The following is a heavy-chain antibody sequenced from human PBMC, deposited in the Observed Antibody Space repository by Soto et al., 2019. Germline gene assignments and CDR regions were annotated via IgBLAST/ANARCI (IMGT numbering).Heavy chain of an antibody. J-gene: IGHJ5*02. CDR1: GFTFRSFT. Sequence: PVGSLRLSCAASGFTFRSFTMNWVRQAPGKGLEWVSTISSNSAYIYSTDALRGRFTISRDNAKNSLHLQMNSLRAEDTAVYYCTRDASRDSSARGWFDPWGPGTLVTVSS. CDR3: TRDASRDSSARGWFDP. V-gene: IGHV3-21*01. CDR2: ISSNSAYI. D-gene: IGHD6-13*01.